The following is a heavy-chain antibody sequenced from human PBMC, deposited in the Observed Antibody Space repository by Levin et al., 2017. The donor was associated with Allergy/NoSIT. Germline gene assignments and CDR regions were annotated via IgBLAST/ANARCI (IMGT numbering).Heavy chain of an antibody. CDR3: ATGRAAAGNYYYYGMDV. CDR1: GYTLTELS. CDR2: FDPEDGET. Sequence: GGSLRLSCKVSGYTLTELSMHWVRQAPGKGLEWMGGFDPEDGETIYAQKFKGRVTMTEDTSTDTAYMELSRLSSEDTAVYYCATGRAAAGNYYYYGMDVWGQGTTVTVSS. V-gene: IGHV1-24*01. J-gene: IGHJ6*02. D-gene: IGHD6-13*01.